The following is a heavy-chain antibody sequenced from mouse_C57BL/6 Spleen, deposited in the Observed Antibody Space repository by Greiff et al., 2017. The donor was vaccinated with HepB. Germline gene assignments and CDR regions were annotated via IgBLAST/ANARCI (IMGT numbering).Heavy chain of an antibody. V-gene: IGHV5-4*03. J-gene: IGHJ4*01. CDR1: GFTFSSYA. CDR3: ARGGLTGYYAMEY. Sequence: EVKLVESGGGLVKPGGSLKLSCAASGFTFSSYAMSWVRQTSEKRLEWVATISDGGSYTYYPDNVKGRFTISRDNAKNNLYLQMSHLKSEDTAMYYCARGGLTGYYAMEYWGQVTSVTVSS. D-gene: IGHD4-1*01. CDR2: ISDGGSYT.